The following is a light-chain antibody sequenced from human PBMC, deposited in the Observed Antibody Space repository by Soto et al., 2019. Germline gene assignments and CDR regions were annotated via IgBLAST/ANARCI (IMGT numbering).Light chain of an antibody. Sequence: QSVLTQPASVSGSPGQSITISCTGTSSDVGGYNYVSWYQLHPGKAPKLMIYEFSTRPSGVSTRFSGSKSGNTASLTISGLQVEDEADYYCCSYADSGAYVFGTGTKLTVL. V-gene: IGLV2-14*01. CDR3: CSYADSGAYV. CDR1: SSDVGGYNY. J-gene: IGLJ1*01. CDR2: EFS.